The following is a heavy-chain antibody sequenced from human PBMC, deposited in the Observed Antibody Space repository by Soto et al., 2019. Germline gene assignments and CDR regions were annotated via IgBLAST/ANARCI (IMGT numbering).Heavy chain of an antibody. D-gene: IGHD3-22*01. CDR3: ARNEARGGYSFYGMDV. V-gene: IGHV1-46*01. Sequence: ALVKVSCKASGYTFTSYYMHWVRQAPGQGLEWMGIINPSGGSTSYAQKFRGRVTMTRDTSTSTVYMELSSLRSEDTAVYYCARNEARGGYSFYGMDVWGQGTTVTVSS. J-gene: IGHJ6*02. CDR2: INPSGGST. CDR1: GYTFTSYY.